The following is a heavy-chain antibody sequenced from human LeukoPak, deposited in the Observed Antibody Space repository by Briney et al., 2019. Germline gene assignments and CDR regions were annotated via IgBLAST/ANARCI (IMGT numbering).Heavy chain of an antibody. V-gene: IGHV4-59*12. CDR2: IYYSGST. Sequence: SETLSLTCTVSGGSISSYYWSWIRQPPGKGLEWIGYIYYSGSTNYNPSLKSRVTISVDTSKNQFSLKLSSVTALDTAVYYCARSGKFLEWLFFDYWGQGTLVTVSS. CDR3: ARSGKFLEWLFFDY. D-gene: IGHD3-3*01. CDR1: GGSISSYY. J-gene: IGHJ4*02.